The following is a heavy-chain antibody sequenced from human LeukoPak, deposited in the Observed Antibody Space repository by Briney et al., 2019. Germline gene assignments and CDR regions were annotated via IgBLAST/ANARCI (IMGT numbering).Heavy chain of an antibody. J-gene: IGHJ5*02. V-gene: IGHV4-34*01. Sequence: PSETLSLTCAVYGESFSVYYWSWIRQPPEKGLEWIGQISHDGNTNYNPSLKSRVTLSTDTSKNQFSLRLTSVTTADTAIYYCARRRDWNDVLDPWGQGTPVTVSS. CDR2: ISHDGNT. CDR1: GESFSVYY. CDR3: ARRRDWNDVLDP. D-gene: IGHD1-1*01.